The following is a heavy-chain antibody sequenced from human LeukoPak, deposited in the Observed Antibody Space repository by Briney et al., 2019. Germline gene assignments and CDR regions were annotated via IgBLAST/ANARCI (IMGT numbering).Heavy chain of an antibody. J-gene: IGHJ5*01. V-gene: IGHV1-18*01. CDR1: GGTFSSYA. Sequence: GSSVKVSRKASGGTFSSYAISWVRQAPGQGLEWMGWISAYNGNTNYAQKLQGRVTMTTDTSTSTAYMELRSLRSDDTGVYYCARDLSSGWFDYWGQGTLVTVSS. D-gene: IGHD6-19*01. CDR2: ISAYNGNT. CDR3: ARDLSSGWFDY.